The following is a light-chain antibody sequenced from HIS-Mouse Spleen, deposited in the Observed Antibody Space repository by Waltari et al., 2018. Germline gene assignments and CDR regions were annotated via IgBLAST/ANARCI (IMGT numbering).Light chain of an antibody. CDR3: QQYNNWPPWT. CDR2: GAS. J-gene: IGKJ1*01. Sequence: EIVMTQFPATLYVSPGERATLSRRASQSVSSNLAWYQQNPGQAPRLLIYGASTRATGIPARFSGSGSGTEFTLTISSMQSEDFAVYYCQQYNNWPPWTFGQGTKVEIK. CDR1: QSVSSN. V-gene: IGKV3-15*01.